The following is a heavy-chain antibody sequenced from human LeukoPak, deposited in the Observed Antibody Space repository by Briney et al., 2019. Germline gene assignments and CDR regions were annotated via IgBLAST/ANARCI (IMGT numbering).Heavy chain of an antibody. CDR3: ARGGYNWNDEYYFDY. CDR2: INPSGGST. Sequence: GASVKVSCKASGYTFTSYYMHWVRQAPGQGLEWMGIINPSGGSTSYAQKFQGRVTMTRDTSTSTVYMELSSLRSEDTAVYYCARGGYNWNDEYYFDYWGQEPWSPSPQ. D-gene: IGHD1-20*01. V-gene: IGHV1-46*01. CDR1: GYTFTSYY. J-gene: IGHJ4*01.